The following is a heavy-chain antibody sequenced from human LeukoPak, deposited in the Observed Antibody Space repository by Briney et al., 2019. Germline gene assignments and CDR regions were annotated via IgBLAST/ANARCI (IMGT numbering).Heavy chain of an antibody. CDR3: ARVGEGAAKD. V-gene: IGHV3-53*01. J-gene: IGHJ4*02. CDR2: IYSGGST. Sequence: GGSLRLSCAASGFTFSTYWMGWVRQAPGKGLEWVSVIYSGGSTYYADSVKGRFTISRDNSKNTLYLQMNSLRVEDTAVYYCARVGEGAAKDWGQGTLVTVSS. CDR1: GFTFSTYW. D-gene: IGHD1-26*01.